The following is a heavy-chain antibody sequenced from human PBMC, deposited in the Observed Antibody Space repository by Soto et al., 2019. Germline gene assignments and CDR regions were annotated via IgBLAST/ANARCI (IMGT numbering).Heavy chain of an antibody. J-gene: IGHJ4*02. D-gene: IGHD3-16*02. Sequence: GGSLRLSCGGSGFRFSDYAMGWVRQAPGKGLEWVSFISDGGRSTYYSDSVKGRFTVSRDNSKNTVYLQLLGLRVEDTAVYFCARASGFWHRYPHLDYWGQGTLVTVSS. CDR1: GFRFSDYA. CDR3: ARASGFWHRYPHLDY. V-gene: IGHV3-23*01. CDR2: ISDGGRST.